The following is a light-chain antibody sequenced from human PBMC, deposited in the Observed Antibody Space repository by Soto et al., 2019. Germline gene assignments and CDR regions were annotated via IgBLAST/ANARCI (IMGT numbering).Light chain of an antibody. J-gene: IGKJ1*01. V-gene: IGKV3-20*01. CDR2: GAS. Sequence: EIVLTQSPGTLSLSPGEIVTLSCRASQTVRSNYLAWYQQKPGQAPRLLIYGASTRASGIPARFSGSGSGTDFTLTISRLAPVDLAVYYCQDYGSSEWTFGQGTKVDIK. CDR3: QDYGSSEWT. CDR1: QTVRSNY.